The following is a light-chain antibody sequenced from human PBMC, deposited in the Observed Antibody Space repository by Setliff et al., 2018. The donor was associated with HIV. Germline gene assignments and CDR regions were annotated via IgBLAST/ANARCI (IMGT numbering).Light chain of an antibody. V-gene: IGLV8-61*01. CDR3: ALYMDSGFSM. Sequence: QTVVTQEPSFSVSPGGTVTLTCGLSSGSVSTNYHPSWFQQTPGQAPRTLIYNTDSRSSGVPDRFSGSILGNKAALTITGAQADDDSDYYCALYMDSGFSMFGGGTKVTV. CDR1: SGSVSTNYH. CDR2: NTD. J-gene: IGLJ3*02.